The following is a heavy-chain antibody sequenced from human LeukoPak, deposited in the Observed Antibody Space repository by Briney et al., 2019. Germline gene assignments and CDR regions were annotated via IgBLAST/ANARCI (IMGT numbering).Heavy chain of an antibody. CDR2: INPGGGST. CDR1: GYTFTSYY. CDR3: ARARKTYSSGWHDHAFDI. D-gene: IGHD6-19*01. V-gene: IGHV1-46*01. J-gene: IGHJ3*02. Sequence: ASVNVSCKASGYTFTSYYMHAVGQAPGQGLEWMGIINPGGGSTSYAQKFQGRVTMTRDTSTSTVYMELSSLRSEDTAVYYCARARKTYSSGWHDHAFDIWGQGTMVTVSS.